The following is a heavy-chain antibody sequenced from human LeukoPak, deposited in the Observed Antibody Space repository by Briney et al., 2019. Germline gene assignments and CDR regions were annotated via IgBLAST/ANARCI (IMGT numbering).Heavy chain of an antibody. CDR2: INPNSGGT. D-gene: IGHD2-15*01. Sequence: ASVKVSCKDSAYTFTGYNIHWLRQAPGQGLEWMGWINPNSGGTNYAQKFQGRVTMTRDTSISTAYMELSRLRSDDTAVYYCAREGRGWAFYICGQGTMVTVSS. CDR1: AYTFTGYN. CDR3: AREGRGWAFYI. J-gene: IGHJ3*02. V-gene: IGHV1-2*02.